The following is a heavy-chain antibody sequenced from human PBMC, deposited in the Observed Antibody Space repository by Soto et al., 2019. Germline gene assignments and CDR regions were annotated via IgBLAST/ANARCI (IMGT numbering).Heavy chain of an antibody. CDR3: ARGWGYDSNDYYYAY. J-gene: IGHJ4*02. Sequence: QVQLVQSGAEVRKPGSSVKVSCKASGCTFSRHAISWVRQAPGQGLEWMGGIIPIFGTANHAQKFQGRVTIIAEESTSTVYMELSSLRSEDTAMYYCARGWGYDSNDYYYAYWGQGTLVIVSS. D-gene: IGHD3-22*01. V-gene: IGHV1-69*01. CDR1: GCTFSRHA. CDR2: IIPIFGTA.